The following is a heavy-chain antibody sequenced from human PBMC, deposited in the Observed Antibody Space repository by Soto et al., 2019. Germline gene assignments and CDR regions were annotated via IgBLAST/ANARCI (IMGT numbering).Heavy chain of an antibody. D-gene: IGHD1-26*01. J-gene: IGHJ6*02. CDR2: IIPIFGTA. CDR3: ANEVGTQLYYYYYGMDV. Sequence: SVKVSCKASGGTFSSYAISWVRQAPGQGLEWMGGIIPIFGTANYAQKFQGRVTITADESTSTAYMELSSLRSEDTAVYYCANEVGTQLYYYYYGMDVWGQGTTVTVAS. V-gene: IGHV1-69*13. CDR1: GGTFSSYA.